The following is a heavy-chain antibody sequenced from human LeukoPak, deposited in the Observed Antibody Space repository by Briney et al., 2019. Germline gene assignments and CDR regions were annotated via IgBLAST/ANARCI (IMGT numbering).Heavy chain of an antibody. CDR3: ARDLRMGGPWRQFDY. D-gene: IGHD3-16*01. Sequence: SGTLSLTCAVSGGSISSSNWWSWVRQPPGKGLEWIGEIYHSGSTNYNPSLKSRVTISVDTSKNQFSLQLNSLTAADTAVYYCARDLRMGGPWRQFDYWGQGTLVTVSS. CDR2: IYHSGST. V-gene: IGHV4-4*02. CDR1: GGSISSSNW. J-gene: IGHJ4*02.